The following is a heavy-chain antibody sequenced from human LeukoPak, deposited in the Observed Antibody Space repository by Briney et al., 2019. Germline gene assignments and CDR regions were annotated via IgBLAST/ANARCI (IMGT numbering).Heavy chain of an antibody. Sequence: PSETLSLTCAVYDGSFSGYYWGWIRQPPGKGLEWIGEINHSGSTNYNPSLKSRVTISLDTSKSQFSLKVSYVTAADTAVYYCARGLNDSWTGENYWGQGTLVTVSS. CDR3: ARGLNDSWTGENY. D-gene: IGHD3-3*01. CDR2: INHSGST. V-gene: IGHV4-34*01. CDR1: DGSFSGYY. J-gene: IGHJ4*02.